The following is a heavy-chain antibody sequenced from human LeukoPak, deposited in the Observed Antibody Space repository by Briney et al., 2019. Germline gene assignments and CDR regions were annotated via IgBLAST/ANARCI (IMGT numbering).Heavy chain of an antibody. J-gene: IGHJ6*03. CDR3: ARDCGTTYYYSYHMDD. CDR1: GFTSAAYG. V-gene: IGHV3-20*04. CDR2: INWNGGST. D-gene: IGHD1-7*01. Sequence: GGLLRLPGVVSGFTSAAYGMTWVAQAPGKGLGGVSGINWNGGSTGSADPVKGRFIISRANAKNSLYLQMNSLRVEDTVLYYCARDCGTTYYYSYHMDDWGRGTTVTVSS.